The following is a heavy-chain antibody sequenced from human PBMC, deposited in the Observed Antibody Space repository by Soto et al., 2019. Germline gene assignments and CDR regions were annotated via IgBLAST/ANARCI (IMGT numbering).Heavy chain of an antibody. CDR2: ISTSGSVV. J-gene: IGHJ6*01. CDR3: VRETVAPIIGQDPSYGLDV. V-gene: IGHV3-11*01. CDR1: GFNFIDYY. Sequence: AGGSLRLSCAASGFNFIDYYFSWIRQTPQRGLEWVAFISTSGSVVTYADSVKGRFTISRDNVKNLVHLQLSDLTAQDAAIYYCVRETVAPIIGQDPSYGLDVWGQGTTVTVSS. D-gene: IGHD3-3*01.